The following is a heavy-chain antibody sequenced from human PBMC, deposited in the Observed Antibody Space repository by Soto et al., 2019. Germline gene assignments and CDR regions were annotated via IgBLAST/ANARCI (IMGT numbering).Heavy chain of an antibody. D-gene: IGHD3-22*01. CDR3: AGDQRWLRHGYSDY. J-gene: IGHJ4*02. CDR2: IGDSSTYI. Sequence: EVQLVESGGGLVKPGGSLRLSCAASGFSFSSHSMNWVRQAPGKGLEWVSSIGDSSTYIYYADSVKGRFTISRDNAKNSLYLQMNSLRAEDTAVYYCAGDQRWLRHGYSDYWGQGTLVTVSS. V-gene: IGHV3-21*06. CDR1: GFSFSSHS.